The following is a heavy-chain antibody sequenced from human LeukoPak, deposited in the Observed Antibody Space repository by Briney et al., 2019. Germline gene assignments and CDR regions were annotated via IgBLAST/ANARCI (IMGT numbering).Heavy chain of an antibody. D-gene: IGHD2-2*02. Sequence: GGPLRLSCAASGFTFSTSAMSWVRQAPGRGLEWVSAITGGGDYTYYADSVKGRFTISRDNPKNAVYLQMISLRAEDTAVYYCAKGYRGIEAFDVWGQGTMVTVSS. V-gene: IGHV3-23*01. CDR2: ITGGGDYT. CDR1: GFTFSTSA. J-gene: IGHJ3*01. CDR3: AKGYRGIEAFDV.